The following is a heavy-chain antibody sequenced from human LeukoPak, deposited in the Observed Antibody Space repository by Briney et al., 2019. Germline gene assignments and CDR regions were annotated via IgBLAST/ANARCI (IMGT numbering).Heavy chain of an antibody. Sequence: GGSLRLSCAAPGFTFSNYAMTWVRQAPGKGLEWVSGISGSGSSTYYADSVKGRFTLSRDYPKNTLYLQMNSLRAEDTAVYFCAKYSGSYYYPPNWDSWGQGTLVTVSS. J-gene: IGHJ4*02. D-gene: IGHD1-26*01. CDR2: ISGSGSST. CDR1: GFTFSNYA. CDR3: AKYSGSYYYPPNWDS. V-gene: IGHV3-23*01.